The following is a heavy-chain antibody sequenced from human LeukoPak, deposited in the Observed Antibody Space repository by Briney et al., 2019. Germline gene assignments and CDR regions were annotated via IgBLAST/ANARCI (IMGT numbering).Heavy chain of an antibody. D-gene: IGHD1-14*01. Sequence: GGSLRLSCAASGFTFSDYYMSWIRQAPGKGLEWVSYISSSGSTIYYADSVKGRFTISRDNAKISLYLQMNSLRAEDTAVYYCARERYDLRAFDIWGQGTMVTVSS. CDR1: GFTFSDYY. V-gene: IGHV3-11*01. CDR3: ARERYDLRAFDI. CDR2: ISSSGSTI. J-gene: IGHJ3*02.